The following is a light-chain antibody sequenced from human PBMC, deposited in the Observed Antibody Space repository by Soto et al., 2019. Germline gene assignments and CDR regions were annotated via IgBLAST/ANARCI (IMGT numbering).Light chain of an antibody. CDR2: GAS. V-gene: IGKV3D-15*01. CDR3: QQYNDWPRRLT. CDR1: QSVSSN. J-gene: IGKJ4*01. Sequence: EIVMTQSPATLSVSPGDRATLSCRASQSVSSNLAWYQQKPGQVPRLLIYGASTRATGPPARFSGSGSGTEFTLTISSLQSEDFAVYYCQQYNDWPRRLTFGGGTKVDIK.